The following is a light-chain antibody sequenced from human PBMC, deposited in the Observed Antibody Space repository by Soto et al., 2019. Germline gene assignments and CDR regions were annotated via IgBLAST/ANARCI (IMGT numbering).Light chain of an antibody. V-gene: IGLV1-44*01. CDR3: AAWDDSLNGVV. J-gene: IGLJ2*01. Sequence: QSVLTQPPSASGTPGQGVTISCSGSSSTIGSNTVDWYQHLPGTAPKLLIYANSQRPSGVPDRFSGSKSGTSASLAISGLQSEDEADYYCAAWDDSLNGVVFGGGTKVTVL. CDR1: SSTIGSNT. CDR2: ANS.